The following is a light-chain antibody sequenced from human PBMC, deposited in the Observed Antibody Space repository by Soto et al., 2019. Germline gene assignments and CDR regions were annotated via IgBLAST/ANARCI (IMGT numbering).Light chain of an antibody. CDR2: DAS. CDR1: QSISNNY. Sequence: EIVLTQSPGTLSLSPGERATLSCRASQSISNNYLAWYQQKPGQAPRLLIYDASTRATDIADRFSGSGSGTDFTLTISELEPEDSAVYYCQQYGTTLIFGGGTKVEI. CDR3: QQYGTTLI. J-gene: IGKJ4*01. V-gene: IGKV3-20*01.